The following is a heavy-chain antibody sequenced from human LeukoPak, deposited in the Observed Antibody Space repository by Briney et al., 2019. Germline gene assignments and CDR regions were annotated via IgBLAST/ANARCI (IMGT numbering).Heavy chain of an antibody. CDR1: GYTFTSYG. CDR2: ISAYNGNT. J-gene: IGHJ4*02. V-gene: IGHV1-18*01. Sequence: ASVKVSCKASGYTFTSYGISWVRQAPGQGLEWMGWISAYNGNTNYAQKLQGRVTMTTDTSTSTAYVELRSLRSDDTAVYYCARSRGWFGELSSLFDYWGQGTLVTVSS. CDR3: ARSRGWFGELSSLFDY. D-gene: IGHD3-10*01.